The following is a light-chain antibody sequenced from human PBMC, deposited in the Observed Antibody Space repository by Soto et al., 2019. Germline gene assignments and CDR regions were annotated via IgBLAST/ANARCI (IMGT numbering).Light chain of an antibody. Sequence: EIVMTQSPATLSVSPGERATLSCRASQTASRNLAWYQQKRGQALRLLIHSASTRATGVPARFSGSGSGTEFTLTVSSLQAEDFAVYFCQQSNNWPWTFGQGTRVE. V-gene: IGKV3-15*01. CDR2: SAS. J-gene: IGKJ1*01. CDR3: QQSNNWPWT. CDR1: QTASRN.